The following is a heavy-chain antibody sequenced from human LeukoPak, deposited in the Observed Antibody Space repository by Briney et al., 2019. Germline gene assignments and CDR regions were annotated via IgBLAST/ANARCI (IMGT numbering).Heavy chain of an antibody. CDR1: GFSFSNFW. J-gene: IGHJ4*02. CDR2: IRPDGSGT. CDR3: ARDSSGYFDY. D-gene: IGHD3-22*01. V-gene: IGHV3-7*01. Sequence: GSLRLSCAASGFSFSNFWMRWVRQAPGKGLEWVANIRPDGSGTDYVDSVKGRFTISRDNAKNSLYLQMNSLRAGDTAVYYCARDSSGYFDYWGQGALVTVSS.